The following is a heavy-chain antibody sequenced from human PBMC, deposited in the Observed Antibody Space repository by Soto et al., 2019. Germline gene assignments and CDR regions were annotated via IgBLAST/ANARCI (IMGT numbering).Heavy chain of an antibody. CDR1: GFISRDYY. V-gene: IGHV3-11*01. CDR3: ARSWRLETFGLITMSKGMDV. CDR2: SSNRDRST. J-gene: IGHJ6*02. D-gene: IGHD3-10*02. Sequence: GGSLRLSCAASGFISRDYYISWIRQAPGKGLELISCSSNRDRSTYYADSVTDRFTISKDNAKNLVYLHMNTMRVEETAVYYFARSWRLETFGLITMSKGMDVLGQGTTVTVSS.